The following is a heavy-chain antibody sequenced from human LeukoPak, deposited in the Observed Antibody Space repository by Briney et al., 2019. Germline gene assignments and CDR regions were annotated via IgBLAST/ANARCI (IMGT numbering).Heavy chain of an antibody. Sequence: PSETLSLTCTVSGYSISSGYYWGWIRPPPGKGLEWIGSIYHSGSTYYNPSLKSRVTISVDTSKNQFSLKLSSVTAADTAVYYCARSIFGVRDWFDPWGQGTLVTVSS. D-gene: IGHD3-3*01. CDR3: ARSIFGVRDWFDP. V-gene: IGHV4-38-2*02. CDR2: IYHSGST. CDR1: GYSISSGYY. J-gene: IGHJ5*02.